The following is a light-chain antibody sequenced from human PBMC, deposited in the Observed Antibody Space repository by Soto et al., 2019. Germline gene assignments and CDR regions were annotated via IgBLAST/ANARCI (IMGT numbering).Light chain of an antibody. J-gene: IGLJ2*01. Sequence: QSALTQPASVSGSPGQSITISCTGTSSDVGTYNLVSWYQQHPGQAPKLMINEDNKRPSGLSNRFSGSKSGNTASLTISGLQADDEDDYYCSSYASSRSLLFGGGTKLTVL. CDR2: EDN. CDR3: SSYASSRSLL. V-gene: IGLV2-23*01. CDR1: SSDVGTYNL.